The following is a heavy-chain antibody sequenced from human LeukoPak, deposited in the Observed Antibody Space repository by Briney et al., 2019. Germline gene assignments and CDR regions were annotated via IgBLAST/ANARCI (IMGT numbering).Heavy chain of an antibody. CDR2: INPNSGGT. J-gene: IGHJ4*02. V-gene: IGHV1-2*02. Sequence: GASVKVSCKASGYTLTGYYMHWVRQAPGQGLEWMGWINPNSGGTNYAQKFQGRVTMTRDTSISTAYMELSRLRSDDTAVYYCAGVYYYDSSGYYYLSYWGQGTLVTVSS. CDR1: GYTLTGYY. D-gene: IGHD3-22*01. CDR3: AGVYYYDSSGYYYLSY.